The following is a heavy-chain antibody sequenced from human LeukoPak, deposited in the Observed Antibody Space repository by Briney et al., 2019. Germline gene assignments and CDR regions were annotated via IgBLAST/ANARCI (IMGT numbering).Heavy chain of an antibody. V-gene: IGHV4-59*01. CDR2: IYYSGST. D-gene: IGHD2-2*01. Sequence: SETLSLTCTVSGGSISSYYWSWIRQPPGKGLEWIGYIYYSGSTNYNPSLKSRVTISVDTSENQFSLKLSSVTAADTAVYYCAGVPAAILAFDIWGQGTMVTVSS. CDR3: AGVPAAILAFDI. J-gene: IGHJ3*02. CDR1: GGSISSYY.